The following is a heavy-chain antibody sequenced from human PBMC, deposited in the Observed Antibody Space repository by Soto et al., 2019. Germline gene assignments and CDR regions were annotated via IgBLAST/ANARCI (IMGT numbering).Heavy chain of an antibody. CDR1: GGSFSGYY. Sequence: SETLSLTCAVYGGSFSGYYWSWIRQPPGKGLEWIGEINHSGSTNYNPSLKSRVTISVDTSKNQFSLKLSSVTAADTAVYYCATVIPGGSYYDFWSGSYDYWGQGTL. D-gene: IGHD3-3*01. J-gene: IGHJ4*02. V-gene: IGHV4-34*01. CDR2: INHSGST. CDR3: ATVIPGGSYYDFWSGSYDY.